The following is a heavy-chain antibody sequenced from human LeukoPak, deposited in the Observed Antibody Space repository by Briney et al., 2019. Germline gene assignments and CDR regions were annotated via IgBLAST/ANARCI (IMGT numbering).Heavy chain of an antibody. CDR1: GFSFNTYG. CDR3: AKWGDYYENSGPDFDY. J-gene: IGHJ4*02. D-gene: IGHD3-22*01. V-gene: IGHV3-30*18. CDR2: TSHDEKTK. Sequence: GGSLRLSCAASGFSFNTYGMHWVRQAPGKGLEWLAVTSHDEKTKFYADSIKGRFTISRDNSKNTLYLQMNGLRTEDTAVYYCAKWGDYYENSGPDFDYWGQGTLVTASS.